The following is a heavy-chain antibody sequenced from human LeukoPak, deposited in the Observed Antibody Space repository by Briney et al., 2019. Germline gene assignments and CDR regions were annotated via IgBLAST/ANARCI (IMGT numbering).Heavy chain of an antibody. V-gene: IGHV3-33*01. Sequence: GRSLRLSCAASGFTFSNCGMHWVRQVPGKGLEWVAVIWYDGSYKYYADSVKGRFTISRDNSKSTLYLQMNSLRAEDTAVYYCMVITFGGVIVWGQGTLVTVSS. D-gene: IGHD3-16*02. J-gene: IGHJ4*02. CDR2: IWYDGSYK. CDR3: MVITFGGVIV. CDR1: GFTFSNCG.